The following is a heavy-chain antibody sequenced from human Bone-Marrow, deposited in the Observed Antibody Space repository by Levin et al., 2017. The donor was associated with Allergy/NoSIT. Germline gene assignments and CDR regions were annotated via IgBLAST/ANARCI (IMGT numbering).Heavy chain of an antibody. V-gene: IGHV3-30*04. CDR2: ISYDGSNK. CDR3: ARGHKKIVGATSSPFDY. J-gene: IGHJ4*02. D-gene: IGHD1-26*01. CDR1: GFTFSSYA. Sequence: LSLTCAASGFTFSSYAMHWVRQAPGKGLEWVAVISYDGSNKYYADSVKGRFTISRDNSKNTLYLQMNSLRAEDTAVYYCARGHKKIVGATSSPFDYWGQGTLVTVSS.